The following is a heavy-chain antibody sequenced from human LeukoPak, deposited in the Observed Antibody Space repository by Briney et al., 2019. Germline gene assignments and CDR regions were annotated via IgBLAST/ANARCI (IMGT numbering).Heavy chain of an antibody. CDR1: GFTFSSYS. V-gene: IGHV3-21*01. CDR3: ARWIQLWYYIDY. Sequence: GGALRLSCAASGFTFSSYSMNWVRQAPGKGLEWVSSISSSSSYIYYAHSVKGRFTISRDNAKNSLYLQRKSLGAEDMAVYYCARWIQLWYYIDYWGQGTLVTVSS. J-gene: IGHJ4*02. D-gene: IGHD5-18*01. CDR2: ISSSSSYI.